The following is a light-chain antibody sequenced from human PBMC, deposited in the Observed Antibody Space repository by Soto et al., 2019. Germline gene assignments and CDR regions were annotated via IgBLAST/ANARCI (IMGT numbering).Light chain of an antibody. V-gene: IGKV1-5*01. CDR1: QSISRW. CDR2: GAS. Sequence: DIQMTQSPSTLSASVGDRVIITCRASQSISRWLAWYQQKPGKAPKLLIYGASSLEKGVPSRFSGSGSGTELTLTISSLQPDDCATYCCEQYNSYDMRSFGQGTKVYIK. CDR3: EQYNSYDMRS. J-gene: IGKJ1*01.